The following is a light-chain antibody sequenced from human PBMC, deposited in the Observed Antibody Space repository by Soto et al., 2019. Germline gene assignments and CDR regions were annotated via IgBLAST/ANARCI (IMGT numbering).Light chain of an antibody. CDR1: HCVTSN. CDR2: GAS. CDR3: QQYNSWPGT. V-gene: IGKV3-15*01. J-gene: IGKJ1*01. Sequence: EIVFTQSPSTLSVSTGQRATLSCRASHCVTSNLAWYQQKAGRAPRLLIFGASTRATGVPARFSGSGSGTEFTLTISSLQAEDFAVYYCQQYNSWPGTFGQGTKVDIK.